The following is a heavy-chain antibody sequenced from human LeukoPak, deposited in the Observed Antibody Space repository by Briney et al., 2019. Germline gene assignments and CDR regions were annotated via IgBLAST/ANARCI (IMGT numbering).Heavy chain of an antibody. J-gene: IGHJ6*02. V-gene: IGHV3-74*01. D-gene: IGHD2-2*02. CDR1: GFTFSSYR. CDR3: ARDQVPAAISYGMDV. Sequence: GGSLRLSCAASGFTFSSYRMHWVRQAPGKGLVWVSRINSDGSSTSYADSVKGRITISRDNAKNSLYLQMNSLRAEDTAVYYCARDQVPAAISYGMDVWGQGTTVTVSS. CDR2: INSDGSST.